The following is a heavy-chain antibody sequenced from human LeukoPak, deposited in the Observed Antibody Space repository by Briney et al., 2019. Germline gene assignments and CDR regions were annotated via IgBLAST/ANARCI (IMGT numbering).Heavy chain of an antibody. CDR3: AREEQGTDY. D-gene: IGHD1-14*01. CDR2: IYDRGST. J-gene: IGHJ4*02. V-gene: IGHV4-59*12. Sequence: SETLSLTCTVSGGSISSYYWSWLRQPPGKELEWIAYIYDRGSTNYNPSLKSRVTMSVDTSKNQFSLKLSSVTAADTAVYYCAREEQGTDYWGQGTLVTVSS. CDR1: GGSISSYY.